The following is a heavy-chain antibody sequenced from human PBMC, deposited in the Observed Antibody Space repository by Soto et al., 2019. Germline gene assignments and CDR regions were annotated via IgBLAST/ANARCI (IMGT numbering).Heavy chain of an antibody. D-gene: IGHD2-2*01. J-gene: IGHJ6*03. CDR1: GGSISSYY. CDR2: IYYSGST. CDR3: ARIKYQLLAGDYYYYMDV. Sequence: SETLSLTCTVSGGSISSYYWSWIRQPPGKGLEWIGYIYYSGSTNYNPSLKSRVTISVDTSKNQFSLKLSSVTAADTAVYYCARIKYQLLAGDYYYYMDVWGKGTTVTVS. V-gene: IGHV4-59*01.